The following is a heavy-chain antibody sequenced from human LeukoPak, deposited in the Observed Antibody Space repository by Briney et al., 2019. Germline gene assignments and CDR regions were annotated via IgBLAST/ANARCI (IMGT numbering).Heavy chain of an antibody. Sequence: GGSLRLSCAASGFTFSSYEMNWVRQAPGKGLEWVSYISSSGSTTYYTDSMKGRFTISRDNAKKSLFLQMNSLRAEDTAVYYCARGSPSYGGIVFDYRGQGTPVTVSS. CDR3: ARGSPSYGGIVFDY. CDR1: GFTFSSYE. J-gene: IGHJ4*02. V-gene: IGHV3-48*03. CDR2: ISSSGSTT. D-gene: IGHD4-23*01.